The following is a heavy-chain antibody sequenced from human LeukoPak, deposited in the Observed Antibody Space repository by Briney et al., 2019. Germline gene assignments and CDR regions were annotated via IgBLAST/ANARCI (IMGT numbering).Heavy chain of an antibody. D-gene: IGHD6-13*01. CDR3: VKEGEPASAWAEH. J-gene: IGHJ1*01. V-gene: IGHV3-23*01. CDR2: ISETGDGT. CDR1: GFTFSSYA. Sequence: GGSLRLSCAASGFTFSSYAMSWVRQPPGKGLEWVSAISETGDGTYYADSVKGRFTISRGNSQNTLHLQMHSLRAEDTAVYFCVKEGEPASAWAEHWGPGTLVTVSS.